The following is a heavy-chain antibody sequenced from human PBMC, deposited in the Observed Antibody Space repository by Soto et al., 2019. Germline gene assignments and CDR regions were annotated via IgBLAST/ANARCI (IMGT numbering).Heavy chain of an antibody. J-gene: IGHJ4*02. CDR2: INPNSGGT. Sequence: GASVKVSCKASGYTFTGYYMHWVRQAPGQGLEWMGWINPNSGGTNYAQKFQGRVTMTRDTSISTAYMELSRLRSDDTAVYYCARDPRIAARPRGDHFDYWGQGTLGTVSS. CDR3: ARDPRIAARPRGDHFDY. CDR1: GYTFTGYY. V-gene: IGHV1-2*02. D-gene: IGHD6-6*01.